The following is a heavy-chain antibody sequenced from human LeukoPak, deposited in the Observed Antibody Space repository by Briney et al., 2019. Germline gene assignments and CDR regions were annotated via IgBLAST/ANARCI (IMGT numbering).Heavy chain of an antibody. CDR1: GYTFTSYG. Sequence: ASVKVSCKASGYTFTSYGISWVRQAPGQGLEGMGWISAYNGNANYAQKLQGRVTMTTDTSTSTAYMELRSLRSDDTAVYYCARRYGGNSSFDYWGQGTLVTVSS. D-gene: IGHD4-23*01. CDR3: ARRYGGNSSFDY. CDR2: ISAYNGNA. V-gene: IGHV1-18*01. J-gene: IGHJ4*02.